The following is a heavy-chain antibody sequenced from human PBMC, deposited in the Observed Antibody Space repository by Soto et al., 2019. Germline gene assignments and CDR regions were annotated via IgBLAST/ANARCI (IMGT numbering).Heavy chain of an antibody. D-gene: IGHD5-12*01. CDR3: AVWLQLQGSYYYYGMDV. V-gene: IGHV1-8*01. CDR1: GYTFTSYD. CDR2: MNPNSGNT. Sequence: ASVKVSCKASGYTFTSYDINWVRQATGQGLEWMGWMNPNSGNTGYAQKFQGRVTMTRNTSISTAYMELSSLRSEDTAVYYCAVWLQLQGSYYYYGMDVWGQGTTVTAP. J-gene: IGHJ6*02.